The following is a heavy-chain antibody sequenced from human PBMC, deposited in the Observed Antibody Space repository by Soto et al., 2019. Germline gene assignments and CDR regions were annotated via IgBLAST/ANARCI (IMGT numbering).Heavy chain of an antibody. J-gene: IGHJ4*02. Sequence: DVQLLESGGGLVQPGGSLRFSCAAPGINFLTYAMAWVRQAPGKGLEWVSVISSSGITYYADSVKGRFTISRDISNSTLFLQMNSLRVEDMAVYYCTKMGTSIWYMDYFDYWGRGSLVTVSS. CDR2: ISSSGIT. CDR3: TKMGTSIWYMDYFDY. V-gene: IGHV3-23*01. CDR1: GINFLTYA. D-gene: IGHD3-3*02.